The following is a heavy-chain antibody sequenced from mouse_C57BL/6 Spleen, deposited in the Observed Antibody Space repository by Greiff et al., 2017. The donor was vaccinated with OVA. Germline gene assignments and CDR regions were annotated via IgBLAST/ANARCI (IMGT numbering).Heavy chain of an antibody. CDR3: ARKRLWRGYYAMDY. CDR1: GYTFTDYY. CDR2: INPNNGGT. V-gene: IGHV1-26*01. Sequence: EVQLQQSGPELVKPGASVKISCKASGYTFTDYYMNWVKQSHGKSLEWIGDINPNNGGTSYNQKFKGKATLTVDKSSSTAYMELRSLTSEDSAVYYCARKRLWRGYYAMDYWGQGTSVTVSS. D-gene: IGHD1-2*01. J-gene: IGHJ4*01.